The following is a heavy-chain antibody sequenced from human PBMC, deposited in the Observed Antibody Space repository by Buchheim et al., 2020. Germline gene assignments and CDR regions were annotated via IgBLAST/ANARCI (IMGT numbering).Heavy chain of an antibody. CDR2: INPSGGST. V-gene: IGHV1-46*01. Sequence: QVQLVQSGAEVKKPGASVKVSCKASGYNFVSHYIHWVRQAPGQGLEWMGLINPSGGSTSYAEKFQGRVTMTRDTSTGTMSMDLSSLRSEDTALYYCARTLYSTSYIDFWGQGTL. J-gene: IGHJ4*02. D-gene: IGHD6-13*01. CDR1: GYNFVSHY. CDR3: ARTLYSTSYIDF.